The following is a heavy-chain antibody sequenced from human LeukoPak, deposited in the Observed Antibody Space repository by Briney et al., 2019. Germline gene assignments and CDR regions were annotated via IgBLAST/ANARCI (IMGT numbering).Heavy chain of an antibody. CDR1: GGSTNNYF. CDR2: VNPYGTS. D-gene: IGHD6-19*01. CDR3: ARDRRPRAVAGAYISYGMDV. Sequence: PSETLSLTCSISGGSTNNYFWSWIRQSAGKGLEWIGRVNPYGTSNYNPSLKSRVTMSVDTSKNLVSLRLTSLTAADTAVYYCARDRRPRAVAGAYISYGMDVWGQGTTVTVSS. J-gene: IGHJ6*02. V-gene: IGHV4-4*07.